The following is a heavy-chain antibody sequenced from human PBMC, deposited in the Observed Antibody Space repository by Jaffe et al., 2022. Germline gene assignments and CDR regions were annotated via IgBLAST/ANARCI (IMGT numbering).Heavy chain of an antibody. CDR2: ISSPTYTSGYTI. CDR3: ARFSSVASARYFDY. D-gene: IGHD3-3*01. V-gene: IGHV3-23*01. CDR1: GFPFSSYG. J-gene: IGHJ4*02. Sequence: EVQLLESGGGLVQPGGSLRLACAASGFPFSSYGMSWVRQAPGKGLEWLATISSPTYTSGYTIYNGDSVKGRFTTSRDNSENTLYFQMNNLRAEDTAVYYCARFSSVASARYFDYWGQGALVTVSS.